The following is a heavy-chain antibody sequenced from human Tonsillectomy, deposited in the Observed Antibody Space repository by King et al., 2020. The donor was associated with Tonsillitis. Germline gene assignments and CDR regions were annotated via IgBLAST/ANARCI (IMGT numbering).Heavy chain of an antibody. CDR1: GFTFPSSV. Sequence: QLVESGPEVKKPGTSVKVSCPASGFTFPSSVMQWVRQTRGQRLEWIGWIVVGSGNRIYAQKFQERVTITRDMSTNTAYLELSSLRSEDTAVYYCAADQSGYAPNYYYYYGMDVWGQGTTVTVSS. J-gene: IGHJ6*02. CDR3: AADQSGYAPNYYYYYGMDV. V-gene: IGHV1-58*02. CDR2: IVVGSGNR. D-gene: IGHD5-12*01.